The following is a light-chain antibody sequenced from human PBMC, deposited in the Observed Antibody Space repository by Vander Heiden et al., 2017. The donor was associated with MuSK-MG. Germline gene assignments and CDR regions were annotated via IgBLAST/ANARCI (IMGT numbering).Light chain of an antibody. CDR3: QSYDKTRSVVV. CDR2: DYD. J-gene: IGLJ2*01. CDR1: NSNIGAGFA. Sequence: QSVLPQPPSVSGAPGQSVTLSCTGSNSNIGAGFAVHWYQHLPGTAPKLLIYDYDNRPAGIADRFSGSKSGTTASLAITGPQADDEADYYCQSYDKTRSVVVFGGGTKLTVL. V-gene: IGLV1-40*01.